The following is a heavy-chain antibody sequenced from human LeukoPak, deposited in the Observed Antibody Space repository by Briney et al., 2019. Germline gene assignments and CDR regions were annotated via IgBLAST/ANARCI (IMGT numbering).Heavy chain of an antibody. D-gene: IGHD1-20*01. CDR1: GYTFTAYY. CDR3: TRAGISATDY. CDR2: INPNSGGT. Sequence: ASVNVSCKASGYTFTAYYFHWVRQAPGQGLEWMGRINPNSGGTNYAQKFQGRVTMTRDTPISTAYMELRRLRSEDTAVYYCTRAGISATDYWGQGILVTVSS. J-gene: IGHJ4*02. V-gene: IGHV1-2*06.